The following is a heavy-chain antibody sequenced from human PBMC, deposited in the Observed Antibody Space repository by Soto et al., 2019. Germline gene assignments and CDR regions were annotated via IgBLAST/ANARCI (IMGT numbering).Heavy chain of an antibody. V-gene: IGHV4-31*11. CDR1: HGCRGSAGYY. Sequence: RCAVPHGCRGSAGYYWAVFCQNPGKGLEWIGCIYYGGSTYHNPSLKSRVTISVDTSKNQFSLKLSSVTAADTAVYYCARYYYDSSGFTPNVALDIWGQVTIVT. CDR2: IYYGGST. CDR3: ARYYYDSSGFTPNVALDI. D-gene: IGHD3-22*01. J-gene: IGHJ3*02.